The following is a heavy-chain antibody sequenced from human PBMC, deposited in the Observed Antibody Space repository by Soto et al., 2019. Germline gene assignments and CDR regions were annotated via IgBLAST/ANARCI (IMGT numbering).Heavy chain of an antibody. CDR1: GGSISSYY. D-gene: IGHD2-2*01. J-gene: IGHJ6*02. CDR2: IHYSGST. CDR3: ASAYCSSTRCRGAYYYGMDV. Sequence: QVQLQESGPGLVKPSETLSLTCTVSGGSISSYYWSWIRQPPGKGLEWIGYIHYSGSTNYNPSLTRRVAIPVHPSTNQFSRNLSSVPAADTAVYYCASAYCSSTRCRGAYYYGMDVWGQGTTVTVSS. V-gene: IGHV4-59*08.